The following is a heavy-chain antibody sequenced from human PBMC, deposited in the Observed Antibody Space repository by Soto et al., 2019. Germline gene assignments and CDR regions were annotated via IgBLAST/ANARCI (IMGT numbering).Heavy chain of an antibody. CDR1: GGSISSGGYH. V-gene: IGHV4-31*03. Sequence: QVQLQESGPGLVKPSQTLSLTCTVSGGSISSGGYHWSWIRQHPGKGLEWIGYIYYSGSTYYNPSLKSRVTISVDTSKNQFSLKLSSVTAADTAVYYCARDRSYYYDSSGYSYGMDVWGQGTTVTVSS. CDR3: ARDRSYYYDSSGYSYGMDV. J-gene: IGHJ6*02. D-gene: IGHD3-22*01. CDR2: IYYSGST.